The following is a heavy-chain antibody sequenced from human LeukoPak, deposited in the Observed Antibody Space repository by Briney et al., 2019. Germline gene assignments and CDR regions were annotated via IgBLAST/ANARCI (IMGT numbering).Heavy chain of an antibody. J-gene: IGHJ4*02. Sequence: SETLSLTCTVSGGSINSDFWSWIRQPPGKGLDWIGYVYSTGSTNYNPSLRSRVSISIDTSKNQFSLKLTSVNAADTAVYYCAKVGAVADTQGMGYFDYWGQGTLVTVSS. CDR1: GGSINSDF. V-gene: IGHV4-59*01. CDR2: VYSTGST. CDR3: AKVGAVADTQGMGYFDY. D-gene: IGHD6-19*01.